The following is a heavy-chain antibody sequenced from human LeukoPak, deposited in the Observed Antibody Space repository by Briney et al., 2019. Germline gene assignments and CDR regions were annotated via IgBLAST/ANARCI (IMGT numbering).Heavy chain of an antibody. CDR1: GFTFGSYW. CDR2: INTDGGST. CDR3: GRGFSIVPAGKPDY. Sequence: PGGSLRLSCAASGFTFGSYWMHWVRQAPGKGLVWVSRINTDGGSTTYADSVKGRFTISRDNAKNTLYLQMNSLRAEDTAVYYCGRGFSIVPAGKPDYWGLGTLVTVSS. V-gene: IGHV3-74*01. D-gene: IGHD2-2*02. J-gene: IGHJ4*02.